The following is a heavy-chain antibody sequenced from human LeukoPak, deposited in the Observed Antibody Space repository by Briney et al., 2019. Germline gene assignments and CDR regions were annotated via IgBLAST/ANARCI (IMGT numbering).Heavy chain of an antibody. Sequence: SAKVSCKASGGTFSSYAISWARQAPGQGLEWMGGIIPIFGTANYAQKFQGRVTITTDESTSTAYMELSSLRSEDTAVYYCARSVVVVAATPQLNWFDPWGQGTLVTVSS. V-gene: IGHV1-69*05. CDR2: IIPIFGTA. J-gene: IGHJ5*02. CDR1: GGTFSSYA. CDR3: ARSVVVVAATPQLNWFDP. D-gene: IGHD2-15*01.